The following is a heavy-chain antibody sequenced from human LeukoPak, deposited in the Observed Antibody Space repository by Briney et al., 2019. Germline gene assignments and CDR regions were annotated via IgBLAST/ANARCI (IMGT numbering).Heavy chain of an antibody. CDR2: IIPIFGTA. CDR3: ARDRGRDGYNYDY. Sequence: GASVKVSCKASGGTFSSYAISWVRQAPGQGLEWMGGIIPIFGTANYAQKFQGRVTITADESTSTAHMELSSLRSEDTAVYYCARDRGRDGYNYDYWGQGTLVTVSS. D-gene: IGHD5-24*01. J-gene: IGHJ4*02. CDR1: GGTFSSYA. V-gene: IGHV1-69*13.